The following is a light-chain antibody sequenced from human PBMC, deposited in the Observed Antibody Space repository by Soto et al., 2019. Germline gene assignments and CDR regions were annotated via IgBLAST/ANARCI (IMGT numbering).Light chain of an antibody. CDR3: QQYGSAPRT. V-gene: IGKV3-15*01. Sequence: ERVMTQSPATLSVSPGERVTLSCRASQSVSSNLAWYQQKVGQAPRLLIYGASTRATGIPARFSGSGSGTDFTLTISSLEPEDFAVYYCQQYGSAPRTFGQGTKVDNK. J-gene: IGKJ1*01. CDR1: QSVSSN. CDR2: GAS.